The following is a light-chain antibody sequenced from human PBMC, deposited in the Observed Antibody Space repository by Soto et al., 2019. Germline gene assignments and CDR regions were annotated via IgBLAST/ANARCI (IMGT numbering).Light chain of an antibody. Sequence: QSALTQPRSVSGSPGQSVTISCTGTSSDIGAYNFVSWYQQHPDKAPKLMIYDVIKRPSGVPDRFSGSKSGNTASLTIYGLQAEDEADYYCAAWDDSLNGFDVFGTGTKLTVL. CDR1: SSDIGAYNF. J-gene: IGLJ1*01. V-gene: IGLV2-11*01. CDR2: DVI. CDR3: AAWDDSLNGFDV.